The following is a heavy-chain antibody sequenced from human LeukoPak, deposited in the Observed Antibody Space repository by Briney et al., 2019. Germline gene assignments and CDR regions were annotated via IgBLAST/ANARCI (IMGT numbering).Heavy chain of an antibody. CDR3: ARQLHSWGFDP. CDR2: MNSNSGGA. D-gene: IGHD2-15*01. CDR1: GYTFSDFY. Sequence: ASVKVSCKASGYTFSDFYIHWVRQAPGQGLEGMGWMNSNSGGANYAQKFQDRVTMTRDTSTSTAYMELTRLTSDDTAVYYCARQLHSWGFDPWGQGPLVTVSS. J-gene: IGHJ5*02. V-gene: IGHV1-2*02.